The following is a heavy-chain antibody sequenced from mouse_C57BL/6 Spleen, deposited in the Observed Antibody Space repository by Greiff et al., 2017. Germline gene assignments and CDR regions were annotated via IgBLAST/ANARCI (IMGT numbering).Heavy chain of an antibody. CDR3: AREDDDWFAY. CDR2: ISNLAYSI. D-gene: IGHD2-12*01. Sequence: EVQRVESGGGLVQPGGSLKLSCAASGFTFSDYGMAWVRQAPRKGPEWVAFISNLAYSIYYADTVTGRFTISRENATNTLYLEMSSLRSEDTAMYYCAREDDDWFAYWGQGTLVTVSA. CDR1: GFTFSDYG. J-gene: IGHJ3*01. V-gene: IGHV5-15*01.